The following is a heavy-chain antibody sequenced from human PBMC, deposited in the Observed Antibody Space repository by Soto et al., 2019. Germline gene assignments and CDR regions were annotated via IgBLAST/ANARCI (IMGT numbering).Heavy chain of an antibody. D-gene: IGHD6-19*01. Sequence: GGSLRLSCAASGFIFSNYGMHWVRQAPGKGLEWVAVIWYDGSNKYYADSVKGRFTISRDNSKNTMFLQMNSLRAEDTAVYYCARDDIPGRAVAIYGMDVWGQGTTVTVSS. V-gene: IGHV3-33*01. CDR3: ARDDIPGRAVAIYGMDV. CDR2: IWYDGSNK. CDR1: GFIFSNYG. J-gene: IGHJ6*02.